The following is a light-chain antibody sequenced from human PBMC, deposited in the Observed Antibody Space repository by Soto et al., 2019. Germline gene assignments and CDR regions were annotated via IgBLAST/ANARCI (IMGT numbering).Light chain of an antibody. CDR2: GAS. Sequence: EIVLTQSPGTLSLSPGERATFSCRASQSVSSSYLAWYQQKPGQAPRLLIYGASSRATGIPDRFSGSGSGTDFTLTISRLEPEDFAVYYCQQYGSSPTRTFGQGTKVDIK. CDR1: QSVSSSY. CDR3: QQYGSSPTRT. V-gene: IGKV3-20*01. J-gene: IGKJ1*01.